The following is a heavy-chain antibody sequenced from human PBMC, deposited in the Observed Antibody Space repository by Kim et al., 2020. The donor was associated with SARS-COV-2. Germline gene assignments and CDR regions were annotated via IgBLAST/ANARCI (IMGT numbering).Heavy chain of an antibody. CDR3: ARDYYDSSGYGGIFDY. CDR1: GGSISSYY. Sequence: SETLSLTCTVSGGSISSYYWSWIRQPPGKGLEWIGYIYYSGSTNYNPSLKSRVTISVDTSKNQFSLKLSSVTAADTAVYYCARDYYDSSGYGGIFDYWGQGTLVTVSS. J-gene: IGHJ4*02. D-gene: IGHD3-22*01. CDR2: IYYSGST. V-gene: IGHV4-59*01.